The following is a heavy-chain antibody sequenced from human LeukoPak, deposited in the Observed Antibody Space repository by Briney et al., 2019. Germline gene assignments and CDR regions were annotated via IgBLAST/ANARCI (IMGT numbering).Heavy chain of an antibody. J-gene: IGHJ4*02. CDR1: GYTFTGYY. D-gene: IGHD3-16*02. Sequence: ASVKVSCKASGYTFTGYYMHWVRQAPGQGLEWMGWINPNSGGTNYAQKFQGRVTMTRDTSISTAYMELSRLRSDDTAVYYCARAHTYYDYVWGSYRYTGEAGLWGQGTLVTVSS. CDR2: INPNSGGT. V-gene: IGHV1-2*02. CDR3: ARAHTYYDYVWGSYRYTGEAGL.